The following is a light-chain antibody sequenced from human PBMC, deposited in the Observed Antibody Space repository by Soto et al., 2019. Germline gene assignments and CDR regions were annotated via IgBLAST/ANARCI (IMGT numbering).Light chain of an antibody. CDR3: QQRSDWPLT. J-gene: IGKJ4*01. Sequence: EIVCTQSPAILSLSPGERATLSCKTSQSVGSYLTWYQQKPGQAPRLLIYAASNRSTDIPPRFSGSGSGTDFTLTISSLEPEDCAVYYCQQRSDWPLTLGGGTKVEIK. CDR2: AAS. V-gene: IGKV3-11*01. CDR1: QSVGSY.